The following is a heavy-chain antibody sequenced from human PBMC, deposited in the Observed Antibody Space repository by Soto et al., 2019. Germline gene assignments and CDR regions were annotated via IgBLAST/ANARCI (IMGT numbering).Heavy chain of an antibody. Sequence: QVQLVQSGAEVKKPGASVKVSCKASGYTFTNYYMHSVRQAPGQGLEWMGVINTSGGSTTYAQKFQGRVTMTRDTSTSTVYMELSSLRPDDTAVYYCARGGSSSFSWFDRWGQGSLVTVSS. CDR2: INTSGGST. V-gene: IGHV1-46*01. J-gene: IGHJ5*02. D-gene: IGHD6-6*01. CDR1: GYTFTNYY. CDR3: ARGGSSSFSWFDR.